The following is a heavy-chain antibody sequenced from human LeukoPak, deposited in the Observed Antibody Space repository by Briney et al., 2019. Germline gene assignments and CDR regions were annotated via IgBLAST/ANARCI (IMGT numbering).Heavy chain of an antibody. J-gene: IGHJ4*02. CDR1: GGSISSDSYY. CDR3: ARGLYDTSGYHFDY. Sequence: SETLSLTCTVSGGSISSDSYYWSWIRQRPGLGLEWIGYVYYTGSTYYNPSLRSRISLSLDTPEEQISLRLTSVTATDSAVYYCARGLYDTSGYHFDYWGQGTLVTVSS. D-gene: IGHD3-22*01. CDR2: VYYTGST. V-gene: IGHV4-31*03.